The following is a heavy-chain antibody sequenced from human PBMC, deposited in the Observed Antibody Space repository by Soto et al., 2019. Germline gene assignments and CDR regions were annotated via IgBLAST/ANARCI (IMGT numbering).Heavy chain of an antibody. J-gene: IGHJ4*02. CDR3: VRENEMAGATSAFEY. V-gene: IGHV3-21*06. Sequence: GGSLRLSCAASGFRFNSYSMNWVRQAPQKGLEWVSLIDARSNYIYYADSVKGRFTISRDNARNSLYLQMDSLRVEDTAVYYCVRENEMAGATSAFEYWGQGTPVTVSS. CDR2: IDARSNYI. CDR1: GFRFNSYS. D-gene: IGHD1-26*01.